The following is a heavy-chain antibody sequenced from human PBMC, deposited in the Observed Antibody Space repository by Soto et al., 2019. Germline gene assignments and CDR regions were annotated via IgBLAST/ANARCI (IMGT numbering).Heavy chain of an antibody. CDR2: ISYDGSNK. V-gene: IGHV3-30*18. J-gene: IGHJ6*02. Sequence: QVQVVESGGGVVQPGRSLRLSCAASGFTFSSYGMHWVRQAPGKGLEWVAIISYDGSNKYYADSVKGRFTISRDNSENTLYLQMNSLRAEFTAVYYGAKDLMWISMVRGGIRSYGMDVWGQGSTVTVSS. CDR1: GFTFSSYG. D-gene: IGHD3-10*01. CDR3: AKDLMWISMVRGGIRSYGMDV.